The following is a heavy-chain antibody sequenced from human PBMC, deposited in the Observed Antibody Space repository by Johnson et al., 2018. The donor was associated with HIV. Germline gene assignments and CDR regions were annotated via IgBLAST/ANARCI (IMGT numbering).Heavy chain of an antibody. D-gene: IGHD3-22*01. Sequence: QVQVLESGGGVVQPGRSLRLSCAASGFTFSSYAMHWVRQAPGKGLEWVAVISYDGSNKYYADSVKGRFIISRDNSKNTLYLQMNSLRTEDTAVYYCARIRVAVITEVGAFDIWGQGTMVTVSS. CDR3: ARIRVAVITEVGAFDI. CDR2: ISYDGSNK. V-gene: IGHV3-30-3*01. CDR1: GFTFSSYA. J-gene: IGHJ3*02.